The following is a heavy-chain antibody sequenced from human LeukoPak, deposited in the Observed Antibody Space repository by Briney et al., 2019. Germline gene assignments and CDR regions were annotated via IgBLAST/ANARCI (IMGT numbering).Heavy chain of an antibody. CDR3: TIDYGDYEGDYYFDY. CDR2: IKSKTDGGTT. D-gene: IGHD4-17*01. V-gene: IGHV3-15*01. CDR1: GFTLSDYV. J-gene: IGHJ4*02. Sequence: GGSLRLSCSASGFTLSDYVMHWVRQAPGKGLEWVGRIKSKTDGGTTDYAAPVKGRFTISRDDSKSTLYLQMNSLKTEDSAVYYCTIDYGDYEGDYYFDYWGQGTLVTVSS.